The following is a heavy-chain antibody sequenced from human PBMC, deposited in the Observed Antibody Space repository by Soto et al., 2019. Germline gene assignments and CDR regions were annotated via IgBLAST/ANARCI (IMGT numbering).Heavy chain of an antibody. J-gene: IGHJ4*02. V-gene: IGHV2-5*02. CDR2: ISWDDDK. CDR1: GFSLTTSGVG. CDR3: AHRVLRTVFGLVTTTAIYFDF. Sequence: QITLNESGPTQVKPRQTLTLTCTFSGFSLTTSGVGVGWIRQSPGKAPEWLALISWDDDKRYRPSLKSRLTITKDTSKNQVVLTMAALDPADTATYYCAHRVLRTVFGLVTTTAIYFDFWGQGTPVAVSS. D-gene: IGHD3-3*01.